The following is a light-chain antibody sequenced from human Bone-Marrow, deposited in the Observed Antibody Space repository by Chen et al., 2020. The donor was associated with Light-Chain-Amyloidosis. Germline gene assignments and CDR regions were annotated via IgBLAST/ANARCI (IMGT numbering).Light chain of an antibody. CDR1: SGSIDNNY. V-gene: IGLV6-57*01. CDR2: EDN. J-gene: IGLJ1*01. Sequence: NFMLTQPHSVSESPGKTVTISCTRSSGSIDNNYVQWYQQRPGSSPTTVIYEDNRRPSGVPDRFSGSIDSASNSASLTISGLRAEDEADYYCQSHDASITLYVFGTGTKVAVL. CDR3: QSHDASITLYV.